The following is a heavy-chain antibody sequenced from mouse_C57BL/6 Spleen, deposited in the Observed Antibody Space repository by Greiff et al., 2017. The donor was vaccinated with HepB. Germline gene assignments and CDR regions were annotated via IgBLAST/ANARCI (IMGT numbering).Heavy chain of an antibody. CDR2: IWWDEDK. CDR3: ARTLYDGYLYYFDY. Sequence: QVTLKVSGPGILQPSQTLSLTCSFSGFSLSTFGMGVGWIRQPSGKGLEWLAHIWWDEDKYYNPALKSRLTISKDTSQNQVFLKIANVDTADTATYYCARTLYDGYLYYFDYWGQGTTLTVSS. V-gene: IGHV8-8*01. CDR1: GFSLSTFGMG. J-gene: IGHJ2*01. D-gene: IGHD2-3*01.